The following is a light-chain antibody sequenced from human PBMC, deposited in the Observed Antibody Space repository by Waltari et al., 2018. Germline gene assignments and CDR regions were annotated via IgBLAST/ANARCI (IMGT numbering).Light chain of an antibody. CDR2: ATS. Sequence: EIVLTQSPATLSLSPGERATLSCRASQSVGSSDLIWYQQKPGQAPRLLIFATSYRATGIPDRFSGSGSGTDFTLTISRLEPEDVAIYYCQHYGISFPVTFGQGTRLEIK. V-gene: IGKV3-20*01. J-gene: IGKJ5*01. CDR1: QSVGSSD. CDR3: QHYGISFPVT.